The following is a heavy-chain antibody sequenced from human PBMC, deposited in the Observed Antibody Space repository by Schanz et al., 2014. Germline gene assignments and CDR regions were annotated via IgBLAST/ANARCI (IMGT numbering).Heavy chain of an antibody. CDR1: GFTFNDYW. J-gene: IGHJ2*01. CDR2: ISSGGTTI. Sequence: EVQLVESGGGLVKPGGSLRLSCAASGFTFNDYWMHWVRQAPGKGLVWIAYISSGGTTIYYADSVKGRFTISRDNAKNSLYLQMNSLRAEETAVYYWARTSQAGWVPIFYWNFDLWGRGALVTVSS. V-gene: IGHV3-48*04. D-gene: IGHD3-9*01. CDR3: ARTSQAGWVPIFYWNFDL.